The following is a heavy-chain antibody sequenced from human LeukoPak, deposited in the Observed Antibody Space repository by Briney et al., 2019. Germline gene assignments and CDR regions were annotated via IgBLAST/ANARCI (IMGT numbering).Heavy chain of an antibody. D-gene: IGHD3-10*01. CDR1: GFTFSDYW. CDR3: ARDNYYGSGTYGFESY. CDR2: IKEDGSEK. Sequence: GGSLRLSCAASGFTFSDYWMTWVRQAPGRGLEWVANIKEDGSEKFYVDSVKGRFTISRDNAKKSLYLQMNSLRAEDTAIYYCARDNYYGSGTYGFESYWGQGTLVTVSS. J-gene: IGHJ4*02. V-gene: IGHV3-7*01.